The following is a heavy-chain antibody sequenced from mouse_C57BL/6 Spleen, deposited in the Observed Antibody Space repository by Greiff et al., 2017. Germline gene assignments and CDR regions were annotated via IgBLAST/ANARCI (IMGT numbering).Heavy chain of an antibody. CDR3: ARDRGYDDDPAWFAY. J-gene: IGHJ3*01. Sequence: EVQVVESGPGLVKPSQSLSLTCSVTGYSITSGYYWNWIRQFPGNKLEWMGYISYDGSNNYNPSLKNRISITRDTSKNQFFLKLNSVTTEDTATYYCARDRGYDDDPAWFAYWGQGTLVTVSA. V-gene: IGHV3-6*01. CDR1: GYSITSGYY. CDR2: ISYDGSN. D-gene: IGHD2-2*01.